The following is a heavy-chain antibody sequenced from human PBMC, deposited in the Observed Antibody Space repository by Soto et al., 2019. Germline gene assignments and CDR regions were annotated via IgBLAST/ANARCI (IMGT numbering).Heavy chain of an antibody. CDR1: GFTFSSYG. Sequence: GGSLRLSCAASGFTFSSYGMHWVRQAPGKGLEWVAVISYDGSNKYYADSVKGRLTISRDNSKNTLYLQMNSLRAEDTAVYYCAKAGYSSSVLFFDYWGQGTLVTVSS. V-gene: IGHV3-30*18. J-gene: IGHJ4*02. CDR2: ISYDGSNK. CDR3: AKAGYSSSVLFFDY. D-gene: IGHD6-6*01.